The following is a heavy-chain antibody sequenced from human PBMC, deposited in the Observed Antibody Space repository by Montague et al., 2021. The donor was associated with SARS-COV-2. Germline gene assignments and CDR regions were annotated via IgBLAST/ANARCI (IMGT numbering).Heavy chain of an antibody. Sequence: SETRSLTCSVSGGSISSYHWVWIRQPPGKGLEWIGYVSHRGSTNXNHSLTSRVTISLDTSKNRVSLRVTSVTAADTAVYYCARDVRYYYDQWGQGILVTVSS. J-gene: IGHJ4*02. CDR1: GGSISSYH. D-gene: IGHD3-10*01. CDR3: ARDVRYYYDQ. CDR2: VSHRGST. V-gene: IGHV4-59*01.